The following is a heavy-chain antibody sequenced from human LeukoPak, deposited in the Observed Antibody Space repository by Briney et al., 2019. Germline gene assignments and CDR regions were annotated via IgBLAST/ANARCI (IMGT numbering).Heavy chain of an antibody. Sequence: GGSLRLSCAASGFTFSSYGMSWVRQAPGKGLEWVSTISASGFSTYFADSVKGRFTISRDSSRNTLYLQMDSLRAEDTALYYCAKSTTSGTTGYWADWGQGTLVTVSS. D-gene: IGHD3-9*01. J-gene: IGHJ4*02. CDR1: GFTFSSYG. V-gene: IGHV3-23*01. CDR3: AKSTTSGTTGYWAD. CDR2: ISASGFST.